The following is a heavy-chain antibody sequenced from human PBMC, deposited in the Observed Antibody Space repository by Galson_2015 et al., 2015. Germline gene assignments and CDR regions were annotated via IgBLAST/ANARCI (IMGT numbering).Heavy chain of an antibody. V-gene: IGHV4-31*03. CDR2: IYYSGST. Sequence: TLSLTCSVAGGSISRGGYSWSWIRQHPGKGLEWIGYIYYSGSTYYNPSLKSRVTISVDTSKNQFSLRLSSVTAADTAVYYCARQGTAMVLDYWGQGTLVTVSS. CDR3: ARQGTAMVLDY. D-gene: IGHD5-18*01. J-gene: IGHJ4*02. CDR1: GGSISRGGYS.